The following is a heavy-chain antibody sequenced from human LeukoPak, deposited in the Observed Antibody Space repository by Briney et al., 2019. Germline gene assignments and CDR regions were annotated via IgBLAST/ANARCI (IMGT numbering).Heavy chain of an antibody. J-gene: IGHJ6*03. CDR3: ARGVATTYYYYYMDV. V-gene: IGHV1-2*02. Sequence: ASVKVSCKASGYTFTGYYMYWVRQAPGQGLEWMGWINPNSGGTNYAQKFQGRVTMTRDTSISTAYMELSGLRSDDTAVYYCARGVATTYYYYYMDVWGKGTTVTISS. CDR1: GYTFTGYY. D-gene: IGHD5-12*01. CDR2: INPNSGGT.